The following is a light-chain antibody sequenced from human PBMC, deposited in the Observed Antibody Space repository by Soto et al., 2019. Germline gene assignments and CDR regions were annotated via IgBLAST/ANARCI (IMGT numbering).Light chain of an antibody. V-gene: IGKV3-15*01. CDR3: QHYNNYLAWT. CDR2: NAD. CDR1: QSVGNK. Sequence: EIVMTQSPATLSVSPGERATLFCRASQSVGNKLVWYQQKPGQTPRLLIFNADTRATGVPARFSGSGSGTEFTLTISSLQSADFAVYYCQHYNNYLAWTFGQGTKVEIK. J-gene: IGKJ1*01.